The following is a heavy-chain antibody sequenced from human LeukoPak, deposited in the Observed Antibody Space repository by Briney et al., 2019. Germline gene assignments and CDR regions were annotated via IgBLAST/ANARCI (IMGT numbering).Heavy chain of an antibody. CDR3: ARGRIAVAGTKNYFDY. CDR1: GGSISSYD. Sequence: SETLSLTCTVSGGSISSYDWSWIRQPPGKGLEWIGDIYYSGSTNYNPSLKSRVTISVDTSKNQFSLKLSSVTAADTAVYYCARGRIAVAGTKNYFDYWGQGTLVTVSS. J-gene: IGHJ4*02. D-gene: IGHD6-19*01. CDR2: IYYSGST. V-gene: IGHV4-59*01.